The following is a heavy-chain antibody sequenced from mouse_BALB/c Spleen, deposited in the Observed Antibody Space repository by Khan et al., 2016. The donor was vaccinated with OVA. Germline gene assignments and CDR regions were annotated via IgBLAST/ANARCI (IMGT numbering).Heavy chain of an antibody. D-gene: IGHD3-3*01. Sequence: VQLQESGPGLVAPSQRLSITCTVYGYSLTRYGVHWVRQPPGKGLEWLGLIWAGGSKNYYCALLYRLSISTDNSNSLVFLILNSLQTDDTALYYCARAKYLARYWGQGTTLTVS. CDR2: IWAGGSK. J-gene: IGHJ2*01. V-gene: IGHV2-9*02. CDR3: ARAKYLARY. CDR1: GYSLTRYG.